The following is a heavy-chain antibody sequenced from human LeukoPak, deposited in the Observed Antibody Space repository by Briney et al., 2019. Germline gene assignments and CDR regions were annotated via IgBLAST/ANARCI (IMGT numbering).Heavy chain of an antibody. D-gene: IGHD5-24*01. CDR1: GFTFSSYW. V-gene: IGHV3-7*01. CDR3: AKEWKKGDGYNCAFDI. CDR2: IKQDGSEK. Sequence: QPGRSLRPSCAASGFTFSSYWMGWVRQAPGEGLKWVSNIKQDGSEKFYVDSVKGRFTISRDNAKNSLYLQMNSLRAEDTAVYYCAKEWKKGDGYNCAFDIWGQGTMITVSS. J-gene: IGHJ3*02.